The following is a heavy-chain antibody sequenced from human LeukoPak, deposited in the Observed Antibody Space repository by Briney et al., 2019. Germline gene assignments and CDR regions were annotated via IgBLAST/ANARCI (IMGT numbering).Heavy chain of an antibody. CDR1: GGSISSYY. D-gene: IGHD2-15*01. J-gene: IGHJ4*02. Sequence: SETLSLTCTVSGGSISSYYWSWIRQPPGKGLEWIGYIYYGGSTSYNPSLKSRVTISVDTSKKQFSLKLSSVTAADTAVYYCARLYCGGVTCYSGFDYWGQGTLVTVSS. CDR2: IYYGGST. CDR3: ARLYCGGVTCYSGFDY. V-gene: IGHV4-59*08.